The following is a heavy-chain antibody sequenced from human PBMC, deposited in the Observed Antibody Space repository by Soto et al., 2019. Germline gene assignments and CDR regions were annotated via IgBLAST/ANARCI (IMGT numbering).Heavy chain of an antibody. D-gene: IGHD5-18*01. J-gene: IGHJ4*02. CDR3: TTDASGGYSYGNTGQFDY. CDR2: IKSKTDGGTT. Sequence: SVSNAWMNWVRQAPGKGLEWVGRIKSKTDGGTTDYAAPVKGRFTISRDDSKNTLYLQMNSLKTEDTAVYYCTTDASGGYSYGNTGQFDYWGQGTLVTVSS. CDR1: SVSNAW. V-gene: IGHV3-15*07.